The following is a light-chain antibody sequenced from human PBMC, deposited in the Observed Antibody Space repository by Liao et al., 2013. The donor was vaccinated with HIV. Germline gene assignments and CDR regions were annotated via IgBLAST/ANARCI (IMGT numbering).Light chain of an antibody. Sequence: SNVLTQPPSVSVSPGQTASITCSGDKLGNKYSYWYQQKPGQSPVMVIYQDRKRPSGIPERFAGSNSGNTATLTISGTQAMDEADYYCQAWDSSTENVVFGGGTKLTVL. V-gene: IGLV3-1*01. CDR3: QAWDSSTENVV. CDR1: KLGNKY. CDR2: QDR. J-gene: IGLJ2*01.